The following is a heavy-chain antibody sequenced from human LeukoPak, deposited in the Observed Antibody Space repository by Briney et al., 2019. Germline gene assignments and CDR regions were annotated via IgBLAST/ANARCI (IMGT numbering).Heavy chain of an antibody. CDR1: GFTFSNYA. Sequence: GGSLRLSCAASGFTFSNYAMSWVRQAPGKGLEWVSGIGGSGSSTYYAGSVKGRFTISRDNSKNTLYLQMNSLRAEDTAVYYCAKERAWRDSSGSEFDYWGQGTLVTVSS. CDR2: IGGSGSST. J-gene: IGHJ4*02. V-gene: IGHV3-23*01. D-gene: IGHD3-22*01. CDR3: AKERAWRDSSGSEFDY.